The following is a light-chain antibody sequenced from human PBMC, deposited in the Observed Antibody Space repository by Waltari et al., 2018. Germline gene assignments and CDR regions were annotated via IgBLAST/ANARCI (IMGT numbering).Light chain of an antibody. J-gene: IGLJ3*02. CDR2: DVS. Sequence: QSALTQPASVSGSPGQSITISCTGTSSDVGGYNYVSWYQQHPGKAPKLMIYDVSNRPSAVYFGISGSKSDNTASLTISGLQAEDEADDYCSSYTTSSTRVFGGGTKLTVL. V-gene: IGLV2-14*03. CDR3: SSYTTSSTRV. CDR1: SSDVGGYNY.